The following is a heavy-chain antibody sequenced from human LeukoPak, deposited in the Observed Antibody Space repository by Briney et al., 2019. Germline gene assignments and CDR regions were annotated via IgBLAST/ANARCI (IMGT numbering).Heavy chain of an antibody. CDR2: IYTNGSP. D-gene: IGHD3-22*01. CDR3: ARRGDSSGYSFDY. V-gene: IGHV4-4*09. CDR1: GGSISSYH. Sequence: SETLSLTCTASGGSISSYHWSWIRQPPGKGLEWIGDIYTNGSPNYNPSLRSRVTILVDTSKNQFSLKLSSVTAADTAVYYCARRGDSSGYSFDYWGQGALVTVSS. J-gene: IGHJ4*02.